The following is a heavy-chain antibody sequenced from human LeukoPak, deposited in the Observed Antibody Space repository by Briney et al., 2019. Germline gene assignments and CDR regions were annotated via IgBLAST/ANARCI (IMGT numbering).Heavy chain of an antibody. V-gene: IGHV3-7*01. CDR2: IKPDGSDK. CDR3: ARDLRSSLIA. CDR1: GFTFSASW. Sequence: GGSLRLSCAASGFTFSASWMTWVRQAPGKGLEWVANIKPDGSDKNYVDSVKGRFTISRDNAENSLFLQMNSLGAEDTALYYCARDLRSSLIAWGQGILVTVSS. J-gene: IGHJ5*02. D-gene: IGHD2/OR15-2a*01.